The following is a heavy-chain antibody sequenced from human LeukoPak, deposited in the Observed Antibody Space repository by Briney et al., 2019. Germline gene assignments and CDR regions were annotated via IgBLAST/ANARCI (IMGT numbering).Heavy chain of an antibody. CDR1: GGSISSYY. V-gene: IGHV4-59*12. Sequence: NPSETLSLTCTVSGGSISSYYWSWIRQPPGKGLEWIGFIYYSGSTNYKPSLKSRVTISVDTSKNQFSLKLSSVTAADTAVYYCATRVWFGELFWFDPWGQGTLVTVSS. J-gene: IGHJ5*02. CDR2: IYYSGST. D-gene: IGHD3-10*01. CDR3: ATRVWFGELFWFDP.